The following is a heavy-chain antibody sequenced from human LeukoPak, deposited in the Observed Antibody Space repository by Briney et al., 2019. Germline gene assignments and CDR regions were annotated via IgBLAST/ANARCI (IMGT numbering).Heavy chain of an antibody. J-gene: IGHJ4*02. CDR1: TRSHGPYG. D-gene: IGHD2-8*01. CDR3: AKARIGYCTTSSCYYFDN. CDR2: IQYDGNNK. Sequence: HPGGSLRLSCAASTRSHGPYGMHWVRQAPGKGLEWVAFIQYDGNNKYYADSVKGRFTVSRDNSKNTLYLQMDSQRVEDTAVYYCAKARIGYCTTSSCYYFDNWGQGTLVTVAS. V-gene: IGHV3-30*02.